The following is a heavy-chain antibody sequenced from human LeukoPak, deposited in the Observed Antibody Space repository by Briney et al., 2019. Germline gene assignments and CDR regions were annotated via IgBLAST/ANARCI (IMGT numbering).Heavy chain of an antibody. CDR1: GFTSSSYW. Sequence: GGSLRLSCAASGFTSSSYWMHWVRQVPGKGLVWVSRISGDGTARNYADSVKGRFTISRDNSKNTLFLQMNSLRAEDTAVYYCAKDRIGGVAVAGKGRWFDPWGQGTLVTVSS. V-gene: IGHV3-74*01. CDR3: AKDRIGGVAVAGKGRWFDP. CDR2: ISGDGTAR. D-gene: IGHD6-19*01. J-gene: IGHJ5*02.